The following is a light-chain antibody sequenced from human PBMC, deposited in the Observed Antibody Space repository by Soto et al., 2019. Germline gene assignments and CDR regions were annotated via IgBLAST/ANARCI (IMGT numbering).Light chain of an antibody. J-gene: IGKJ1*01. CDR1: QSVSSTF. Sequence: IVLAQAAGALSLSPGERATLSCRASQSVSSTFLAWYQQKPGQAPRLLIYGVSKRATGIPDRFSGSGSGTDFTPTISRLEPEDFAVYFCGQFVSAPPRTFGQGTKVDIK. CDR3: GQFVSAPPRT. CDR2: GVS. V-gene: IGKV3-20*01.